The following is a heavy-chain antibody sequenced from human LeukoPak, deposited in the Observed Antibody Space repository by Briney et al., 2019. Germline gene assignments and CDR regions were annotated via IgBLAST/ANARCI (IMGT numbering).Heavy chain of an antibody. CDR2: IYPGGST. CDR3: ARVVDEYYFDY. Sequence: ETLSLTCTVSGGSISSYYMTWVRQAPGKGLEWVSVIYPGGSTYYADSVKGRFTISRDNSKNTLYLQMNSLRAEDTAVYYCARVVDEYYFDYWGQGALVTVSS. CDR1: GGSISSYY. V-gene: IGHV3-66*01. J-gene: IGHJ4*02. D-gene: IGHD2-21*01.